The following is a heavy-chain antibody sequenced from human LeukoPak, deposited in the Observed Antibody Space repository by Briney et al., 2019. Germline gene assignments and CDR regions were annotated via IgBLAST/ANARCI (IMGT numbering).Heavy chain of an antibody. CDR2: MNPNSGKA. CDR3: ARGIHDSSGYYSYYYYYYYMDV. V-gene: IGHV1-8*01. J-gene: IGHJ6*03. CDR1: GYTFTSYD. D-gene: IGHD3-22*01. Sequence: ASVKVSCKASGYTFTSYDINWVRQATGQGREGMGWMNPNSGKAGYAQKFQGRVTMTRNTSISTAYMELSSLRSEDTAVYYCARGIHDSSGYYSYYYYYYYMDVWGKGTTVTVSS.